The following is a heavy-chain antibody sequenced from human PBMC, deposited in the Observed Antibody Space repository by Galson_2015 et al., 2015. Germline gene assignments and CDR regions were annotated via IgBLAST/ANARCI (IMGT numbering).Heavy chain of an antibody. Sequence: QSGAEVKKPGESLTISCTGSGYSFTSYWIGWVRQMPGKGLEWMGIIYLGDSDTRYSPSFQGQVTISAVKSISTSYLQWSSLKASDSAMYYCARLWPHGYLDRNDAFDIWGQGTMVTVSS. CDR2: IYLGDSDT. CDR3: ARLWPHGYLDRNDAFDI. J-gene: IGHJ3*02. CDR1: GYSFTSYW. V-gene: IGHV5-51*03. D-gene: IGHD3/OR15-3a*01.